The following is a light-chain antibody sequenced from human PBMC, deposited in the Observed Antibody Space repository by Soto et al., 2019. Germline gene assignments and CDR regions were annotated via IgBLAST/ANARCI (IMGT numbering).Light chain of an antibody. J-gene: IGKJ1*01. CDR1: QSVSSN. V-gene: IGKV3-15*01. CDR2: GAS. CDR3: HQYNNWPPWT. Sequence: EIAMTQSPATLSVSRGERATLSCRASQSVSSNLAWYQQKPGQAPRLLIYGASTRATRVPARFSGSGSGTEFTLTISSLQTEDFAVYYCHQYNNWPPWTFGQGTKVDIK.